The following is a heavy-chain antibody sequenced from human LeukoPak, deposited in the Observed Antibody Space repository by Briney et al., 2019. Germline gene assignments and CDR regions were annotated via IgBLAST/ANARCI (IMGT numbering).Heavy chain of an antibody. J-gene: IGHJ5*02. CDR2: IYSGGST. V-gene: IGHV3-53*01. CDR3: ARNPTMVRGVPNWFDP. D-gene: IGHD3-10*01. Sequence: LPGGSLRLSCAASGFTVSSNYMGWVRQAPGKGLEWVSVIYSGGSTYYADSVKGRFTISRDNSKNTLYLQMNSLRAEDTAVYYCARNPTMVRGVPNWFDPWGQGTLVTVSS. CDR1: GFTVSSNY.